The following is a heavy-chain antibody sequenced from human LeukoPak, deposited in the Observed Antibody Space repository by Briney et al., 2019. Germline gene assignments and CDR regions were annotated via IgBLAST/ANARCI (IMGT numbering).Heavy chain of an antibody. CDR1: GFTFSHYW. D-gene: IGHD2-15*01. Sequence: GGSLRLSCTASGFTFSHYWMSWVRQAPGKGLQWVANIKQDESEKYYVDSVKGRFTISRDNAKNSMYLQMNSLRAEDTAVYYCARDRYCSDSSCPHFDYWGQGTLVTVSS. CDR2: IKQDESEK. J-gene: IGHJ4*02. V-gene: IGHV3-7*01. CDR3: ARDRYCSDSSCPHFDY.